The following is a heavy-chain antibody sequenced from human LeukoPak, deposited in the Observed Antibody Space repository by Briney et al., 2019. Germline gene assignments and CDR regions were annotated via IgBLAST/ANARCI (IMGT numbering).Heavy chain of an antibody. Sequence: GASVKVSCKASGYTFTGYYMHRVRQAPGQGLEWMGWINPNSGGTNYAQKFQGRVTMTRDTSISTAYMELSRLRSDDTAVYYCARDLGDYVWGSYRSLSFDYWGQGTLVTVSS. CDR3: ARDLGDYVWGSYRSLSFDY. CDR2: INPNSGGT. J-gene: IGHJ4*02. V-gene: IGHV1-2*02. D-gene: IGHD3-16*02. CDR1: GYTFTGYY.